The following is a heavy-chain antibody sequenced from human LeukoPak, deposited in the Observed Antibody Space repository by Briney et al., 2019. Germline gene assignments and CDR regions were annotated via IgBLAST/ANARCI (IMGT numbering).Heavy chain of an antibody. V-gene: IGHV4-38-2*02. CDR1: GYSISSGYY. CDR3: ARVSTNWFDP. J-gene: IGHJ5*02. Sequence: SETLSLTCTVSGYSISSGYYWGWIRQPPGKGLGWIGSIYHSGSTYYNPSLKSRVTISVDTSKNQFSLKLSSVTAADTAVYYCARVSTNWFDPWGQGTLVTVSS. CDR2: IYHSGST.